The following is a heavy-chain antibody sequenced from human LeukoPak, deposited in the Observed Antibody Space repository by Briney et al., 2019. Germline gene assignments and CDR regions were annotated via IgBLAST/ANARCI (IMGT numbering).Heavy chain of an antibody. J-gene: IGHJ4*02. CDR1: GFTFSSYS. D-gene: IGHD3-3*01. CDR3: ARDTYYDFWSGPDDH. Sequence: GGSLRLSCAASGFTFSSYSMTWVRQAPGKGLEWVSSISSSSSYIYYADSVKGRFTISRDNAKNSLYLQMDSLRAEDTAVYYCARDTYYDFWSGPDDHWGQGTLVTVSS. V-gene: IGHV3-21*01. CDR2: ISSSSSYI.